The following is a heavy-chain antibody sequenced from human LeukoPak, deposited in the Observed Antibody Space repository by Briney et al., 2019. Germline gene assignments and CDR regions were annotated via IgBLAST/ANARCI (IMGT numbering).Heavy chain of an antibody. Sequence: ASVKVSRKASGGTFSSYAISWVRQAPGQGLEWMGGIIPIFGTANYAQKFQGRVTITADESTSTAYMELSSLRSEDTAVYYCARAAKPADRPFDYWGQGTLVTVSS. D-gene: IGHD1-14*01. CDR1: GGTFSSYA. V-gene: IGHV1-69*13. CDR3: ARAAKPADRPFDY. J-gene: IGHJ4*02. CDR2: IIPIFGTA.